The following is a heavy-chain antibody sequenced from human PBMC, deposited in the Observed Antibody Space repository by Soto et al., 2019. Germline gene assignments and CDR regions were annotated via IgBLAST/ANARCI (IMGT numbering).Heavy chain of an antibody. J-gene: IGHJ4*02. CDR3: AKVHSGYDPSYYFDY. CDR2: ISGSGGST. V-gene: IGHV3-23*01. CDR1: GFTFSSYA. D-gene: IGHD5-12*01. Sequence: EVQLLESGGGLVQPGGSLRLSCAASGFTFSSYAMSWVRQAPGKGLEWVSAISGSGGSTYYADSVKGRFTISSDNSKTTLYLQMNSLRAEDTAVYYCAKVHSGYDPSYYFDYWGQGTLVTVSS.